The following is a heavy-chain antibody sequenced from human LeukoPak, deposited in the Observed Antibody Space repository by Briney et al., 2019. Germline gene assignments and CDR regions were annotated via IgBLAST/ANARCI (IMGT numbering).Heavy chain of an antibody. CDR2: IYSGGST. D-gene: IGHD3-9*01. CDR3: ARDSTYYDILTGYRSFYFDY. CDR1: GFTVRSNS. Sequence: PGGSLRLSCAASGFTVRSNSMTWVRQAPGKGLEWVSIIYSGGSTYYADSVKGRFTISRDNSKNTLFLQMNSLRAEDTAVYYWARDSTYYDILTGYRSFYFDYWGQGTLVTVSS. J-gene: IGHJ4*02. V-gene: IGHV3-66*01.